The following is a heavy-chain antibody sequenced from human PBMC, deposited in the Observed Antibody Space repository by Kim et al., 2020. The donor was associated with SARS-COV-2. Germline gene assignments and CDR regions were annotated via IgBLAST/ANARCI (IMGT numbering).Heavy chain of an antibody. CDR2: INHSGST. CDR1: GGSFSGYY. J-gene: IGHJ4*02. Sequence: SETLSLTCAVYGGSFSGYYWSWIRQPPGKGLEWIGEINHSGSTNYNPSLKSRVTISVDTSKNQFSLKLSSVTAADTAVYYCARGGRVRRGHNWNYGGCDYWGQGTLVTVSS. D-gene: IGHD1-7*01. CDR3: ARGGRVRRGHNWNYGGCDY. V-gene: IGHV4-34*01.